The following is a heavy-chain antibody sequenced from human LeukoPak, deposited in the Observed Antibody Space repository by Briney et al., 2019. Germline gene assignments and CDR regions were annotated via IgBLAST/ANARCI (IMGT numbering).Heavy chain of an antibody. J-gene: IGHJ6*02. CDR3: ARDPLRSTWSTYYNALDV. Sequence: ASVKVSCEASGYSFTSYAINWVRQAPGQGLEWMGWISAYNGNTDYAQKFQGRVTMTTDTSTSTAYMELRSLTSDDTAVYYCARDPLRSTWSTYYNALDVWGQGTTVTVSS. V-gene: IGHV1-18*01. CDR2: ISAYNGNT. CDR1: GYSFTSYA. D-gene: IGHD6-13*01.